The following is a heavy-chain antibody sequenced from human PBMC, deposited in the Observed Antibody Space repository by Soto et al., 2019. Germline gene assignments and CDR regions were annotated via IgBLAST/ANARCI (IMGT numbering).Heavy chain of an antibody. Sequence: QVQLLQSGAEVKKPGASVKVSCTASGYIFTSYVMEWVRQATGQRLEWMGWINAGNGNTKYSQQFQGRVTITRDTSANTAYMELSSLRSEDTAVYYCARSAPPIDYWGQGTLVTVSS. CDR3: ARSAPPIDY. CDR1: GYIFTSYV. J-gene: IGHJ4*02. CDR2: INAGNGNT. V-gene: IGHV1-3*01.